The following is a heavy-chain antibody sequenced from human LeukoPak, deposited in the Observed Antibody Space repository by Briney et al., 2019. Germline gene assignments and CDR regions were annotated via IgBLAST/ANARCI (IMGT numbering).Heavy chain of an antibody. J-gene: IGHJ6*02. CDR1: GYTFTSYD. Sequence: ASVKVSCKASGYTFTSYDINWVRQATGQGLEWMGWMNPNSGNTGYAQKFQGRVTMTEDTSTDTAYMELSSLRSEDTAVYYCATAGYCSGGSCSGSYYGMDVWGQGTTVTVSS. D-gene: IGHD2-15*01. CDR3: ATAGYCSGGSCSGSYYGMDV. CDR2: MNPNSGNT. V-gene: IGHV1-8*01.